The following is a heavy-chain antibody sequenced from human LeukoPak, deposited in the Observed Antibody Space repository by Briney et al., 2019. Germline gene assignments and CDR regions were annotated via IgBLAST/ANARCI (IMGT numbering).Heavy chain of an antibody. Sequence: ASVKVSCKASGYTFTNYYIHWVRQAPGQGLEWMGMINPSGGRTTYAKKFQGRVTMTRNTSISTAYMELSRLRSDDTAVYYCARLLAARVYYFDYWGQGTLVTVSS. D-gene: IGHD6-6*01. CDR2: INPSGGRT. CDR3: ARLLAARVYYFDY. V-gene: IGHV1-46*01. CDR1: GYTFTNYY. J-gene: IGHJ4*02.